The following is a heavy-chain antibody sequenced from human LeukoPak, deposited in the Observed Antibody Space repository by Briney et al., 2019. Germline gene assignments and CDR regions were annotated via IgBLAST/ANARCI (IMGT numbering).Heavy chain of an antibody. V-gene: IGHV4-30-4*08. CDR2: IYYSGST. D-gene: IGHD2-15*01. J-gene: IGHJ4*02. Sequence: KPSETLSLTCTVSGGSISSGDYYWSWIRQPPGKGLEWIGYIYYSGSTYYNPSLKSRVTISVDTSKNQFSLKLSSVTAADTAVYYCARSCSGGSCYFLYWGQGTLVTVSS. CDR1: GGSISSGDYY. CDR3: ARSCSGGSCYFLY.